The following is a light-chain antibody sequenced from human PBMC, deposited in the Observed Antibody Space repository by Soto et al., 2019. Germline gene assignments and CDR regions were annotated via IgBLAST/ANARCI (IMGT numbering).Light chain of an antibody. CDR2: GIS. V-gene: IGKV3-15*01. J-gene: IGKJ5*01. Sequence: EIVMTQSPDTLSVSPGERATLSCRASQSVGSNLAWYRQKPGQAPRLLIYGISARATDVPARFSGSGSGTEFTLTISSLQSEDFAAYYCQQYNQWPITFGQGTRLEIK. CDR3: QQYNQWPIT. CDR1: QSVGSN.